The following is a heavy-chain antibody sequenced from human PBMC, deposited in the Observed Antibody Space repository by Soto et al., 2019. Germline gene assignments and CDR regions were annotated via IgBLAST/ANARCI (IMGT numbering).Heavy chain of an antibody. D-gene: IGHD1-26*01. Sequence: QVQLVQSGAEVNKPGSSVKVSCKASGGTFSSYSINWVRQAPGQGLEWMGEIIPIFGTANYAQKFQGRVTITADESTSTAYMELSSLRSEYTAVYYCARDGGRHSGGIDYWGQGTLVTVSS. V-gene: IGHV1-69*01. CDR3: ARDGGRHSGGIDY. CDR2: IIPIFGTA. CDR1: GGTFSSYS. J-gene: IGHJ4*02.